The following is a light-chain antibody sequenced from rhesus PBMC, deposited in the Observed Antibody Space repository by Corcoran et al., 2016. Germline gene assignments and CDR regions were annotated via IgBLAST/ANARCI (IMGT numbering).Light chain of an antibody. J-gene: IGKJ1*01. Sequence: DIQMTQSPSSLSASVGDKVTITCRASQGISSWLAWYQQKPGKAPNLLIYKASSLQSGVPSGVTGSGSGTDYTLTISSLQPEDFATYYCQQGYNTPRTFGQGTKVEVK. CDR1: QGISSW. V-gene: IGKV1-18*01. CDR3: QQGYNTPRT. CDR2: KAS.